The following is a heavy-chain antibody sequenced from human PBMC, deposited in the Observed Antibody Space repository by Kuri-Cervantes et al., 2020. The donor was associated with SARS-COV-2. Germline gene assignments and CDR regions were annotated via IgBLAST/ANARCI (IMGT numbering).Heavy chain of an antibody. CDR3: ATPAPEYGGNSGGWVF. V-gene: IGHV3-9*01. D-gene: IGHD4-23*01. CDR2: ISWNSGSV. Sequence: GGSLRLSCAASGFTFDDYAMHWVRQAPGKGLEWVSGISWNSGSVGYEDSVKGRFTISRDNAKNSLYLQMNSLRAEDTAVYYCATPAPEYGGNSGGWVFWGQGTLVTVSS. CDR1: GFTFDDYA. J-gene: IGHJ4*02.